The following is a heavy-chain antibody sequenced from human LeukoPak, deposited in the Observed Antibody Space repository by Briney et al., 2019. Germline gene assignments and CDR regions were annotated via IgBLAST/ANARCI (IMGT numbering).Heavy chain of an antibody. V-gene: IGHV3-66*01. CDR3: FNYAY. D-gene: IGHD3-16*01. CDR1: GITVSSIS. J-gene: IGHJ4*02. CDR2: IYSDGRT. Sequence: GGSLRLSCAASGITVSSISITWVRQVPGKGLEWVSVIYSDGRTNYADSVKGRFTISRDNSKNTVYLQLSSLRVEDTAVYYCFNYAYWGQGTLVTVSS.